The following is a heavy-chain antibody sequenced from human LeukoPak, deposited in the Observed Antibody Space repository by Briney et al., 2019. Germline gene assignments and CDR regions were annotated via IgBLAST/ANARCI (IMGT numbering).Heavy chain of an antibody. CDR3: AGGDPYSSSWYFDP. D-gene: IGHD6-13*01. J-gene: IGHJ5*02. CDR1: GGSVSSGSYY. CDR2: IYYSGST. Sequence: SETLSLTCTVSGGSVSSGSYYWRWIRQPPGKGLEWIGYIYYSGSTNYNPSLKSRVTISVDTSKNQFSLKLSSVTAADTAVYYCAGGDPYSSSWYFDPWGQGTLVTVSS. V-gene: IGHV4-61*01.